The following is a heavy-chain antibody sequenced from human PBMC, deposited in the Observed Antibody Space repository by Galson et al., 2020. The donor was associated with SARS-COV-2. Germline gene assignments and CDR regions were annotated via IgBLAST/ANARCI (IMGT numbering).Heavy chain of an antibody. J-gene: IGHJ4*02. Sequence: GESLKISCAASGFMFSDYAMSWVRQAPGKGLEWVSGLSGRGGRTRYIESVKGRLAISRDDSKNTLYLHMDSLRVDDTARYYCARGHGDWGGHYFDNWGQGLLVTVSS. CDR1: GFMFSDYA. V-gene: IGHV3-23*01. CDR2: LSGRGGRT. D-gene: IGHD4-17*01. CDR3: ARGHGDWGGHYFDN.